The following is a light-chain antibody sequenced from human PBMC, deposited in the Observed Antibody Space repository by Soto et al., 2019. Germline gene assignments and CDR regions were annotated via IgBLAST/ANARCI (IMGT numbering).Light chain of an antibody. CDR3: GSYTSSSTLYV. J-gene: IGLJ1*01. CDR1: SSDVGGYNY. CDR2: DVT. Sequence: QSVLTQPASVSGSPGQSITISCTGTSSDVGGYNYVSWYQQHPGRAPKLMIYDVTNRPSGVSNRFSGSKSGNTASLTISGLQAEDEADYYCGSYTSSSTLYVFGTGTKFTVL. V-gene: IGLV2-14*01.